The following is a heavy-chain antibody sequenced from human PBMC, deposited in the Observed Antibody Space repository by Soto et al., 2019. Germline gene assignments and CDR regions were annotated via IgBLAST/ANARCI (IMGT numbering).Heavy chain of an antibody. J-gene: IGHJ6*02. D-gene: IGHD3-10*01. CDR1: GFNFSSYA. V-gene: IGHV3-23*01. CDR2: ISGAVNNT. Sequence: EVQLLESGGGLIQPRGSLRLSCAASGFNFSSYAMSWVRQAPGRGLEWVSAISGAVNNTYYTDSVKGRFTISRDNSKNTLYLQMNSLRADDTAVYYCAKWVDGSRTVVGGMDVWGQGTTVTVSS. CDR3: AKWVDGSRTVVGGMDV.